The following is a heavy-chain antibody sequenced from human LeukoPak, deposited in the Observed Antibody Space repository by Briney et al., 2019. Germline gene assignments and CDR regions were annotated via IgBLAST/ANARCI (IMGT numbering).Heavy chain of an antibody. CDR2: ISGRGGST. Sequence: PGGSLRLSCAASGFTFSSYAMSWVRQAPGKGLEWVSAISGRGGSTYYADSVKGRFTISRDNSKNTLYLQMNSLRAEDTAVYYCAKPRNRATMIVVVRGQLSYFDYWGQGTLVTVSS. CDR3: AKPRNRATMIVVVRGQLSYFDY. V-gene: IGHV3-23*01. CDR1: GFTFSSYA. D-gene: IGHD3-22*01. J-gene: IGHJ4*02.